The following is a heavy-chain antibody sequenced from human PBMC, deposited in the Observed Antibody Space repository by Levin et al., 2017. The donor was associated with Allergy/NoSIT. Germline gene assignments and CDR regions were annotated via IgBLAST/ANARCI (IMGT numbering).Heavy chain of an antibody. V-gene: IGHV4-39*01. CDR1: GGSISSSSYY. J-gene: IGHJ4*02. CDR2: IYYSGST. D-gene: IGHD2-15*01. Sequence: ASETLSLTCTVSGGSISSSSYYWGWIRQPPGKGLEWIGSIYYSGSTYYNPSLKSRVTISVDTSKNQFSLKLSSVTAADTAVYYCARQGVVAATMGVDYWGQGTLVTVSS. CDR3: ARQGVVAATMGVDY.